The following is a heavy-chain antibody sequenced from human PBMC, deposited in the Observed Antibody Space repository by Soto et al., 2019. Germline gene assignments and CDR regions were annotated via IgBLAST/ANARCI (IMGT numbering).Heavy chain of an antibody. Sequence: QVQLVESGGGVFQPWRSLRLSCAASGFTFSNSGIHWVRQAPGKGLEWVAVISYDGRSKYYADSVKGRFTISRDNSKNTVFLQMKSLRAEDTAVYYCAKDPVDFWPGYYKDYYFDYWGQGCLFTVSS. V-gene: IGHV3-30*18. CDR3: AKDPVDFWPGYYKDYYFDY. J-gene: IGHJ4*02. D-gene: IGHD3-3*01. CDR1: GFTFSNSG. CDR2: ISYDGRSK.